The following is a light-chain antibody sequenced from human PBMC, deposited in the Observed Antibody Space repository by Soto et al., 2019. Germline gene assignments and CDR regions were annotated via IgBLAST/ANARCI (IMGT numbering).Light chain of an antibody. CDR1: QSVRGN. Sequence: EIVMTQSRTTLSVSHGERATLSCRASQSVRGNVAWYQHKPGPAPRLLVYDASTRVTGIPARFSGSGSGTEFTLTISSLQSEDFALYFCHQYCSSPATFGQGTKVDIK. CDR3: HQYCSSPAT. V-gene: IGKV3-15*01. CDR2: DAS. J-gene: IGKJ1*01.